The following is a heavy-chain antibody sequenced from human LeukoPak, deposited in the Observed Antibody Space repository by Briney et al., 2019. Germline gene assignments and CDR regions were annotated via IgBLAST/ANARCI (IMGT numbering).Heavy chain of an antibody. D-gene: IGHD6-6*01. Sequence: GGSLRLSCATSGFIVNTNYMSWVRQAPGKGLEWVSSISGAGTTYYADSVRGRFTLSRDKSNNTLYLQMNSLTVEDMAVYYCARGNSNVPSRPAFYWGQGTLVTVSS. CDR1: GFIVNTNY. CDR2: ISGAGTT. CDR3: ARGNSNVPSRPAFY. V-gene: IGHV3-53*01. J-gene: IGHJ4*02.